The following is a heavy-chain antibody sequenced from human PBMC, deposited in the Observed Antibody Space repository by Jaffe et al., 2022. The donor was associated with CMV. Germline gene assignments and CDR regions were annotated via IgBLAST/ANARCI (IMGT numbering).Heavy chain of an antibody. D-gene: IGHD2-2*01. CDR1: GFTFSSYA. CDR2: ISGSGGST. CDR3: AKYPMRPPGPNYYYYMDV. Sequence: EVQLVESGGGLVQPGGSLRLSCAASGFTFSSYAMSWVRQAPGKGLEWVSAISGSGGSTYYADSVKGRFTISRDNSKNTLYLQMNSLRAEDTAVYYCAKYPMRPPGPNYYYYMDVWGKGTTVTVSS. V-gene: IGHV3-23*04. J-gene: IGHJ6*03.